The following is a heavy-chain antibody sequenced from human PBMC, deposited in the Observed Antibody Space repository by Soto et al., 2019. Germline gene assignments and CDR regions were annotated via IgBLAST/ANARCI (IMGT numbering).Heavy chain of an antibody. J-gene: IGHJ4*02. V-gene: IGHV4-31*03. CDR1: GGSISRGDHY. D-gene: IGHD4-17*01. Sequence: PSETLSLTCTISGGSISRGDHYWGWIREHPERGLEWIGYIDNSGITYDNPSLKSRIAMSVDTSQNQFSLKLRSVTAADTAVYYCARNYGNYGHYFDSWGQGTLVTVSS. CDR2: IDNSGIT. CDR3: ARNYGNYGHYFDS.